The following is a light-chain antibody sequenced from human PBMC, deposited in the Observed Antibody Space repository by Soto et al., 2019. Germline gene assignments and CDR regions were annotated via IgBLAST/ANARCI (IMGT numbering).Light chain of an antibody. CDR1: QSLLYIANNKNY. V-gene: IGKV4-1*01. J-gene: IGKJ4*01. CDR2: WAS. CDR3: QQFYTTPT. Sequence: DIVMTQFPDSLGVSLGERATINCRSSQSLLYIANNKNYLAWYQQKPGQPPKLLISWASARESGVPDRFSGSGSGADSTLTISSLQAEDVGLYYCQQFYTTPTFGGGTKVELK.